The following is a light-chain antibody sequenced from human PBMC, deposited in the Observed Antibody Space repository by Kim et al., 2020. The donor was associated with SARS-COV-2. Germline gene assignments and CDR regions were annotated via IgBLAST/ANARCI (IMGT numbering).Light chain of an antibody. CDR2: AAS. Sequence: AAVGDRVSITCRASQGISNHLAWYQQTPGKVPKLLIYAASALQSGVPSRFSGSGSGTDFTLTITTLQPEDAAIYYCQKYDDAPLSFGGGTKVDIK. CDR3: QKYDDAPLS. V-gene: IGKV1-27*01. J-gene: IGKJ4*01. CDR1: QGISNH.